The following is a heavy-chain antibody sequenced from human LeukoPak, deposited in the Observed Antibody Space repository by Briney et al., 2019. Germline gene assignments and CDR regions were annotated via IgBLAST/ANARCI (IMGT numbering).Heavy chain of an antibody. Sequence: PRRSLRLSCAASGFTFSTYAMHWVRQAPGKGLEWVAVISYDGSNKYYADSVKGQFTISRDNSKNTLYLQMNSLRAEDTAVYYCARGRFRGYGLGWAYFDYWGQGTLVTVSS. V-gene: IGHV3-30-3*01. CDR2: ISYDGSNK. D-gene: IGHD5-12*01. CDR3: ARGRFRGYGLGWAYFDY. J-gene: IGHJ4*02. CDR1: GFTFSTYA.